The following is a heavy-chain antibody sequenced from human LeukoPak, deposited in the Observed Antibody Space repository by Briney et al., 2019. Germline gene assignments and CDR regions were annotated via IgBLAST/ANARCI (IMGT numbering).Heavy chain of an antibody. D-gene: IGHD2-21*02. J-gene: IGHJ2*01. V-gene: IGHV3-30-3*01. CDR1: GFTFSSYA. CDR3: ARASLTYCGGDCYYYWYFDL. CDR2: ISYDGSNK. Sequence: GGSLRLSCAASGFTFSSYAMHWVRQAPGKGLEWVAVISYDGSNKYYADSVKGRFTISRDNSKNTLYLQMNSLRAEDTAVYYCARASLTYCGGDCYYYWYFDLWGRGTLVTVSS.